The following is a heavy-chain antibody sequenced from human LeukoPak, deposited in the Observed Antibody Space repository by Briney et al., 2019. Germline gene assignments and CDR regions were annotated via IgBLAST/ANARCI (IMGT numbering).Heavy chain of an antibody. Sequence: GGSLRLSCATSGFTLSTNAMSWVRQAPGKGLEWISGISGSGASTYYADSVKGRFTISRDDSRNTLYLQMNSLRGDDTAVYYCAKDVGKWESLHFFDFWGQGTLVTVSS. CDR2: ISGSGAST. CDR3: AKDVGKWESLHFFDF. J-gene: IGHJ4*02. V-gene: IGHV3-23*01. CDR1: GFTLSTNA. D-gene: IGHD1-26*01.